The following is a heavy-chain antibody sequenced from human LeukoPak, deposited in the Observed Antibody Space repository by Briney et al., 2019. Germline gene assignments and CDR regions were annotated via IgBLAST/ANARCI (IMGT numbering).Heavy chain of an antibody. Sequence: ASVKVSCKASGYSFTGYYIHWVRQAPGQGLEWMGWINPNSGGTKYAEKFQGRVTMTRDTSISTAYMELSRLRSDDTAVYYCARLYYFDYWGQGTLVTVSS. CDR2: INPNSGGT. CDR1: GYSFTGYY. CDR3: ARLYYFDY. J-gene: IGHJ4*02. V-gene: IGHV1-2*02.